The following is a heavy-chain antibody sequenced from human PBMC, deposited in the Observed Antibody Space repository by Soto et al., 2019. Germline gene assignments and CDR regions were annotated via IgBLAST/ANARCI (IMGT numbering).Heavy chain of an antibody. CDR1: GFTFRDYA. D-gene: IGHD1-26*01. CDR3: AKDGMTPSTFQY. J-gene: IGHJ1*01. Sequence: EVQLLESGGGLVQPGGSLRLSCAASGFTFRDYAMTWVRQAPGKGLEWVSTITGSGGGTSYADSVKGRFTISRDNSKNTLYLQMNSLRAEDTAVYYCAKDGMTPSTFQYWGQGTLVTVSS. V-gene: IGHV3-23*01. CDR2: ITGSGGGT.